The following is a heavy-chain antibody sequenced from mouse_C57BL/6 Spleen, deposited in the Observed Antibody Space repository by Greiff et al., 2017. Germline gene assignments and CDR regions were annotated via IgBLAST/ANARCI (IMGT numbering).Heavy chain of an antibody. Sequence: QVQLQQSGPGLVAPSQSLSITCTVSGFSLTSYGVSWVRQPPGQGLEWLGVIWGDGSTNYPSALISRLSLSKDNSKSQVFLKLNSLQTDATATYYCAKEGYDVYYYAMDYWGQGTSVTVSS. CDR1: GFSLTSYG. CDR3: AKEGYDVYYYAMDY. V-gene: IGHV2-3*01. CDR2: IWGDGST. J-gene: IGHJ4*01. D-gene: IGHD2-2*01.